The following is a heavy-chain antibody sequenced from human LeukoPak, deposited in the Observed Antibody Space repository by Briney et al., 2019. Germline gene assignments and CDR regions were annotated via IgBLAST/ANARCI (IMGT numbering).Heavy chain of an antibody. V-gene: IGHV1-18*01. Sequence: GASVKVSCKASGYTFISYGISWVRQASGQGLEWMGWISAYNGNTDYAQNLQGRVTMTTDTSTSTAYMELRSLRSDDTAVYYCARTGGGGSIAARLHYYYMDVWGKGTTVTVSS. CDR2: ISAYNGNT. CDR3: ARTGGGGSIAARLHYYYMDV. CDR1: GYTFISYG. D-gene: IGHD6-6*01. J-gene: IGHJ6*03.